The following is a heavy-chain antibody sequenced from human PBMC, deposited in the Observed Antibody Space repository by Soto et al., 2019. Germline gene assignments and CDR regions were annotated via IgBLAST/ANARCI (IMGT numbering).Heavy chain of an antibody. D-gene: IGHD3-3*01. J-gene: IGHJ3*02. V-gene: IGHV1-18*01. CDR3: ARDIRRGCDLWNGWNPLDTDRI. CDR2: ISAYTGNT. Sequence: SVKVSCKASGYTFTSYGISWVRQAPGQGLEWTGWISAYTGNTNYAQKLQGRVTMTTDTSPSTAYMELRSLRSDDTAVYYCARDIRRGCDLWNGWNPLDTDRICSQGT. CDR1: GYTFTSYG.